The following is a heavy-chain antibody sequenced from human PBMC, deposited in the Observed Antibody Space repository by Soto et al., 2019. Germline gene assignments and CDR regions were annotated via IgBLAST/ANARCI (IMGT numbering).Heavy chain of an antibody. Sequence: SETLSLTCSVSGDSISYYYWSWIRQSPGKGLEWIGYFSHTAGTNYTPSLGSRVTMSEDTSKRRLSLKLRYVTAADTAVYYCARGASWDRGVFDLWGQGTQVTVSS. CDR1: GDSISYYY. J-gene: IGHJ4*02. D-gene: IGHD6-13*01. CDR2: FSHTAGT. CDR3: ARGASWDRGVFDL. V-gene: IGHV4-59*01.